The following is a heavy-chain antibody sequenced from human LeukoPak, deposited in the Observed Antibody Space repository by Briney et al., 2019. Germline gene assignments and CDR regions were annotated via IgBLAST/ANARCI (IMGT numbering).Heavy chain of an antibody. Sequence: GGSLRLSCVASEYTFSSYAMSWVRQAPGKGLEGVAAISGSGGSTYYADSVKGRFTISRDNSKNTLYLQMNSLRAEDTAVYYCARDKVYYYDSSGYSYYWYFDLWGRGTLVTVSS. V-gene: IGHV3-23*01. D-gene: IGHD3-22*01. CDR2: ISGSGGST. J-gene: IGHJ2*01. CDR3: ARDKVYYYDSSGYSYYWYFDL. CDR1: EYTFSSYA.